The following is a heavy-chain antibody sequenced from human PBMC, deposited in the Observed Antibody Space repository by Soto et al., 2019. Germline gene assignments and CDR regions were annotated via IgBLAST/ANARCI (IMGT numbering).Heavy chain of an antibody. V-gene: IGHV4-30-2*01. D-gene: IGHD3-22*01. CDR2: IYQSGST. CDR3: ARELLFYDSDGFSWDDAFDI. Sequence: QMHLQESGSGLVKPSQTLSLTCAVSGGSLSSSAYSWSWIRQPPGKGLEWIGFIYQSGSTYYNPSIKRRVTMSLDRPKNQFSLKLSSVTAADTAVYYCARELLFYDSDGFSWDDAFDIWGQGPMVTVSS. J-gene: IGHJ3*02. CDR1: GGSLSSSAYS.